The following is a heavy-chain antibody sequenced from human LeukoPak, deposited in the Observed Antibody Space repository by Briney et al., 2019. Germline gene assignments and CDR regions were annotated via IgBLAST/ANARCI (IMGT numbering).Heavy chain of an antibody. D-gene: IGHD3-9*01. CDR2: IYPGDSDT. V-gene: IGHV5-51*01. Sequence: GESLKISCKSSGYSYTSYWIGWVRQMPGKGLEWMGIIYPGDSDTRYSPSFQGQVTISADKSISTAYLQWSSLKASDTAMYYCARTRTVLRYFDWLSPFDYWGQGTLVTVSS. CDR1: GYSYTSYW. J-gene: IGHJ4*02. CDR3: ARTRTVLRYFDWLSPFDY.